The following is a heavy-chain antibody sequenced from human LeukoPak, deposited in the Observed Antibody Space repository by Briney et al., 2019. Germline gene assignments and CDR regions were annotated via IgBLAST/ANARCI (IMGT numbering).Heavy chain of an antibody. Sequence: SVKVSCKASGGTFSSYAISWVRQAPGQGLEWMGGIIPIFGIANYAQKFQGRVTITADKSTSTAYMELSSLRSEDTAVYYCARDPVYYYDSSGLIDYYYMDVWGKGTTVTVSS. CDR3: ARDPVYYYDSSGLIDYYYMDV. CDR2: IIPIFGIA. J-gene: IGHJ6*03. D-gene: IGHD3-22*01. CDR1: GGTFSSYA. V-gene: IGHV1-69*17.